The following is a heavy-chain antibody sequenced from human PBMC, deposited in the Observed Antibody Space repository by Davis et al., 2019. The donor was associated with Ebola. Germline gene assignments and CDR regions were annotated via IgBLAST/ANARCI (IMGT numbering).Heavy chain of an antibody. Sequence: GSLRLSCAVYGGSFSGYYWSWIRQPPGKGLEWIGEINHSGSTNYNPSLKSRVTISVDTSKNQFSLKLSYVTAADTAVYYCARAVATPYYDILTGYYQAYYFDYWGQGTLVTVSS. CDR3: ARAVATPYYDILTGYYQAYYFDY. D-gene: IGHD3-9*01. J-gene: IGHJ4*02. CDR1: GGSFSGYY. CDR2: INHSGST. V-gene: IGHV4-34*01.